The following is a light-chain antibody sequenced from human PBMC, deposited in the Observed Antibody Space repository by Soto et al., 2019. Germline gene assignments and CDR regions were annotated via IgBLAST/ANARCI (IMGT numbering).Light chain of an antibody. J-gene: IGLJ1*01. CDR2: DVS. Sequence: QSVLTQPASVSGSPGEAITISCTGTSSDVGGYNYVSWYQQHPGKAPKVMIYDVSNRPSGVSNRFSGSKSGNTASLTISGLQPEDEADYYCNSYTTSSTYVFGTGTKVTVL. CDR1: SSDVGGYNY. CDR3: NSYTTSSTYV. V-gene: IGLV2-14*01.